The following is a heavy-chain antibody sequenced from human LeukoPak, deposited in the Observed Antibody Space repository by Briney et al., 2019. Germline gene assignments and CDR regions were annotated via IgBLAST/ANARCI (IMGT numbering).Heavy chain of an antibody. CDR3: ARDWGIAAATPYYFDH. J-gene: IGHJ4*02. CDR1: VGSISSGNYY. CDR2: IYMSGST. Sequence: SETLSLTCTVSVGSISSGNYYYSWIRQSAGKGMEWIGNIYMSGSTRYNPSLMSRVAMSVDTSKNQFSLKISSATAADTAVYYCARDWGIAAATPYYFDHWGQGILVTVS. D-gene: IGHD6-13*01. V-gene: IGHV4-61*09.